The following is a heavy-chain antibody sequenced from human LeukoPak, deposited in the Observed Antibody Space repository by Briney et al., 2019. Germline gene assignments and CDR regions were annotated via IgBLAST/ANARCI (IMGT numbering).Heavy chain of an antibody. V-gene: IGHV1-46*01. CDR3: ARDSYYYGSGKPNY. CDR2: INPSGGST. D-gene: IGHD3-10*01. Sequence: ASVKVSCKASGYNFFTYGITWVRQAPGQGLEWMGIINPSGGSTSYAQKFQGRVTMTRDTSTSTVYMELSSLRSEDTAVYYCARDSYYYGSGKPNYWGQGTLVTVSS. J-gene: IGHJ4*02. CDR1: GYNFFTYG.